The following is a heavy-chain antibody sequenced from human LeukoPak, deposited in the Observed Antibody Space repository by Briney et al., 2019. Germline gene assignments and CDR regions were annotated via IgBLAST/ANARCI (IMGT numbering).Heavy chain of an antibody. J-gene: IGHJ4*02. CDR3: ARWDTGMAAFDL. V-gene: IGHV3-74*03. D-gene: IGHD5-18*01. CDR2: INGDGRDT. Sequence: GGSLRLSCAASEVNFSNYWMHWIRQAPGTGPMWVSRINGDGRDTKYADSVKGRLTISRDNAKNTLYLHMNSLRAEDTALYWCARWDTGMAAFDLWGQGTLVTVSS. CDR1: EVNFSNYW.